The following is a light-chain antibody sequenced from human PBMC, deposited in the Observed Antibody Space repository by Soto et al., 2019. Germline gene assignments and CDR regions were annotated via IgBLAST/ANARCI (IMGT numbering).Light chain of an antibody. J-gene: IGLJ7*01. CDR3: GTWDSSLSAGPAV. CDR2: DNN. Sequence: QSVLTQPPSVSAAPGRKVTISCSGSSSNIGNNYVSWYQQLPGTAPKLLIYDNNKRPSGIPDRFSGSKSGTSATLGITGLQTGDEADYYCGTWDSSLSAGPAVFGGGTQLTVL. CDR1: SSNIGNNY. V-gene: IGLV1-51*01.